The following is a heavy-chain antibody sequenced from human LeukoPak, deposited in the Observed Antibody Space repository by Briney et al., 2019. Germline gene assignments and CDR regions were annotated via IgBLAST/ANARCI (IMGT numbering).Heavy chain of an antibody. V-gene: IGHV4-39*01. J-gene: IGHJ3*02. Sequence: PSETLSLTCTVSGGSISRTSYYWDWIRQPPGKGLEWIGNVFDSGSTHYNPSLKSRVTISVDTSKNQFSLRLSSVTAADTAVYYCARHTRPGHSGYENAFDIWGQGTIVTVSS. CDR1: GGSISRTSYY. D-gene: IGHD5-12*01. CDR2: VFDSGST. CDR3: ARHTRPGHSGYENAFDI.